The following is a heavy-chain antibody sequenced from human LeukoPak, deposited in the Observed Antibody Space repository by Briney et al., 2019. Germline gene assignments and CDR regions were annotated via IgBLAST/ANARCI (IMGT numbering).Heavy chain of an antibody. CDR2: ISGSGGST. D-gene: IGHD1-26*01. CDR1: GFTFSSYA. V-gene: IGHV3-23*01. CDR3: AKGLSIVGATTTDY. J-gene: IGHJ4*02. Sequence: GGSLRLSCAASGFTFSSYAMSWVRQAPGKGLEWVSAISGSGGSTYYADSVKGRFTISRDNSKNTLYLQMNSLRAEDTAVYYCAKGLSIVGATTTDYWGQGTLVTVSS.